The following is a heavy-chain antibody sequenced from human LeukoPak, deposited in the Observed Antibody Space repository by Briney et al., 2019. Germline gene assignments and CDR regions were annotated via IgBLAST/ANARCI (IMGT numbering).Heavy chain of an antibody. D-gene: IGHD3-3*01. CDR3: TTGSPAAYYDFWSGSGDYFDY. CDR2: IKSKTDGGTT. V-gene: IGHV3-15*01. CDR1: GFTFSNAW. Sequence: GGSLRLSCAASGFTFSNAWMSWVRQAPGKGLEWVGRIKSKTDGGTTDYAAPVKGRFTISRGDSKNTLYLQMNSLKTEDTAVYYCTTGSPAAYYDFWSGSGDYFDYWGQGTLVTVSS. J-gene: IGHJ4*02.